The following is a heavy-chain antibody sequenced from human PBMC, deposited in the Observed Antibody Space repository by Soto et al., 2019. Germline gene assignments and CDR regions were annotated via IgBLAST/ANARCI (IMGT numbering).Heavy chain of an antibody. CDR3: GTSLRQGRFLEYLTKKNFDY. CDR2: IYSSGST. V-gene: IGHV4-39*01. Sequence: PSATXSLTWTFSVCSISSTTYYWGWVRQPPGKVLEWIGSIYSSGSTYYNPSLKSRVTISVDTSKNQFSLKLSSVTAADTAVYYCGTSLRQGRFLEYLTKKNFDYWGQGTQVTVYS. D-gene: IGHD3-3*01. CDR1: VCSISSTTYY. J-gene: IGHJ4*02.